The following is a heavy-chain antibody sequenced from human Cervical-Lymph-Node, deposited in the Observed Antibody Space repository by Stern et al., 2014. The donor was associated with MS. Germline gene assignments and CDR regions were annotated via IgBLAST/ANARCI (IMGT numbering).Heavy chain of an antibody. V-gene: IGHV1-69*01. Sequence: VQLVESGAEVKKPGSSVTVSCKASGGTFSNYAITWFRQAHGRGLERMGDTNPLFGTTNYAQKFQGRVTMTAHESTATAYMELSGLRSEDTAVYYCAGDRHSSGFDHWGQGTLVTVSS. CDR1: GGTFSNYA. CDR2: TNPLFGTT. D-gene: IGHD3-22*01. J-gene: IGHJ4*02. CDR3: AGDRHSSGFDH.